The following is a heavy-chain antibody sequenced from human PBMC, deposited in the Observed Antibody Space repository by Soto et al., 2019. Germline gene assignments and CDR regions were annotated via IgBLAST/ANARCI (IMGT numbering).Heavy chain of an antibody. D-gene: IGHD3-22*01. CDR2: IYYSGST. V-gene: IGHV4-31*03. Sequence: SETLSLTCTVSGGSISSGGYYWSWIRQHPGKGLEWIGYIYYSGSTYYNPSLKSRVTISVDTSKNQFSLKLSSVTAADTAVYYCARLLGRGYYYFDYWGQGTLVTVSS. CDR1: GGSISSGGYY. J-gene: IGHJ4*02. CDR3: ARLLGRGYYYFDY.